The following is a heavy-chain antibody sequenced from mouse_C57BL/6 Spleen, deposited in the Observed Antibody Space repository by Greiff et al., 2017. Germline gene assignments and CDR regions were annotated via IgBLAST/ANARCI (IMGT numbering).Heavy chain of an antibody. Sequence: DVKLVESGGGLVQPKGSLKLSCAASGFTFNTYAMHWVRQAPGKGLEWVARIRSKSSNYATYYADSVKDRFTISRDDSQSMLYLQMNNLKTEDTAMYYCVRGNWDVGGYYYAMDYWGQGTSVTVSS. J-gene: IGHJ4*01. CDR1: GFTFNTYA. D-gene: IGHD4-1*01. V-gene: IGHV10-3*01. CDR2: IRSKSSNYAT. CDR3: VRGNWDVGGYYYAMDY.